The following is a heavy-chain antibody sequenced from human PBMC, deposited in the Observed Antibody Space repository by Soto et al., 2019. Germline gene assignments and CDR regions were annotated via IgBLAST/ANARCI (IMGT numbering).Heavy chain of an antibody. V-gene: IGHV3-48*03. CDR1: GFTFSSYE. Sequence: EVQLVESGGGLVQPGGSLRLSCATSGFTFSSYEMNWVRQAPGKGLEWVSHISSGGSSIYYADSVKGRFTICRDNAKNSVYLQMNSLRAEDTAVYYCARDIGVGPAGFDYWGQGTLVTVSS. D-gene: IGHD2-2*01. CDR2: ISSGGSSI. J-gene: IGHJ4*02. CDR3: ARDIGVGPAGFDY.